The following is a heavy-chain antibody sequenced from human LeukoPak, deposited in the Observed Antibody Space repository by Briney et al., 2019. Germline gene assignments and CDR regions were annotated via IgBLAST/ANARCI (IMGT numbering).Heavy chain of an antibody. CDR3: ARYFWSGYYPIDF. CDR2: INQDGSEK. Sequence: GGSLRLSCAASGFTFSSYWMSWVRQAPGKGLEWVANINQDGSEKYYVDSVRGRFTGSRDNAKNSLYLLMNSLRAEDTAVYYCARYFWSGYYPIDFWGQGTLVTVSS. V-gene: IGHV3-7*01. CDR1: GFTFSSYW. J-gene: IGHJ4*02. D-gene: IGHD3-3*01.